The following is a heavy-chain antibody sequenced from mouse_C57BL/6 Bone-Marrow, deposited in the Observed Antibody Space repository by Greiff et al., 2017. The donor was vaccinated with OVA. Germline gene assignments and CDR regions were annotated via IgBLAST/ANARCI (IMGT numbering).Heavy chain of an antibody. CDR2: INPDSSTI. D-gene: IGHD1-1*02. CDR3: ARELCPYWYFDV. J-gene: IGHJ1*03. CDR1: GLDFSRYW. V-gene: IGHV4-1*01. Sequence: EVKVVESGGGLVQPGGSLKLSCAASGLDFSRYWMRWVRRAPGKGLEWIGEINPDSSTINYAPSLKDKFIISRDNAKNTLYLQMSKVRSEDTALYYCARELCPYWYFDVWGTGTTVTVSS.